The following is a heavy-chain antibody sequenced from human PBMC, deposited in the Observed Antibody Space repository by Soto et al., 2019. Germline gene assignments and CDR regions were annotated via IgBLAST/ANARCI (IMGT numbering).Heavy chain of an antibody. CDR2: IDGDVGTDGPTI. J-gene: IGHJ4*01. Sequence: EVQRVESGGGLVQQGGSLRISCAASGFTISRYWMPWVRQAPGKGRVWVSRIDGDVGTDGPTIDYAASVRGRFTISRDNAKNTLYLQMNSLRAEDTGLYYCVRDSHGDYWGHGTLVTVSS. CDR3: VRDSHGDY. V-gene: IGHV3-74*01. CDR1: GFTISRYW.